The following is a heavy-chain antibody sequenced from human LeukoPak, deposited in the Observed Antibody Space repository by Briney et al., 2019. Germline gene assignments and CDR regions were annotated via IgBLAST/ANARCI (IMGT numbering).Heavy chain of an antibody. J-gene: IGHJ4*02. CDR2: ISYDGSNK. Sequence: GGSLRLSCAASGFTFSSYGMHWVRQAPGKGLEWVAVISYDGSNKYYADSVKGRFTISRDNSKNTLYLQMNSLRAKDTAVYYCAKDHPADYWGQGTLVTVSS. V-gene: IGHV3-30*18. CDR1: GFTFSSYG. CDR3: AKDHPADY. D-gene: IGHD2-2*01.